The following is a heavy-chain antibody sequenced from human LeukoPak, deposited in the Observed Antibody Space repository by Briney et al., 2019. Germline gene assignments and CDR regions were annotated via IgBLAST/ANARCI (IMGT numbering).Heavy chain of an antibody. J-gene: IGHJ4*02. D-gene: IGHD6-19*01. CDR1: GYTFSNHW. Sequence: GESLKISCKGFGYTFSNHWIAWLRQMPGKGLEWMGIIYPGDSDTRYSPSFQGQVTISADKSISTAYLQWSSLKASDTAMYYCARHKRSSGTIDYWGQVTLVTVSS. CDR3: ARHKRSSGTIDY. CDR2: IYPGDSDT. V-gene: IGHV5-51*01.